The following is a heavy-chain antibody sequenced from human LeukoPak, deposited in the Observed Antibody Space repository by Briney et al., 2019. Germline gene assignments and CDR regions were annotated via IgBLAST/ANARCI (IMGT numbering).Heavy chain of an antibody. CDR2: INPNSGNT. D-gene: IGHD6-19*01. J-gene: IGHJ4*02. Sequence: GASVKVSCKASGYTFTGYYMHWVRQAPGQGLEWMGWINPNSGNTNYAQKRQGRVTMTANTSTSTAYMELRSLRSDDTAVYYCARWGQQWLVRGRAQPLDYWGQGTLVTVSS. V-gene: IGHV1-18*04. CDR3: ARWGQQWLVRGRAQPLDY. CDR1: GYTFTGYY.